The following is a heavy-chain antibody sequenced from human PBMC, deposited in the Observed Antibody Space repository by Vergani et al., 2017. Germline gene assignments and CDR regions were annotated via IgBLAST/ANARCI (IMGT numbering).Heavy chain of an antibody. CDR2: IKFPPGEI. J-gene: IGHJ5*02. V-gene: IGHV3-21*06. Sequence: EAYLVQSGGGLVTPGGSLRLSCAASGFNFPSFTMNWVRQAPGRGLEWISSIKFPPGEIFYADSVKGRFTISRDNVQNVLFLQMENLRAADTGVYFCARDITASVKSPPHPDWFVPWGQGCLVTVSS. CDR3: ARDITASVKSPPHPDWFVP. CDR1: GFNFPSFT. D-gene: IGHD6-25*01.